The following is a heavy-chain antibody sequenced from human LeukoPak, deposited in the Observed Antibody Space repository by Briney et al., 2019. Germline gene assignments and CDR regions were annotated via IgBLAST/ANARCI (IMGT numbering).Heavy chain of an antibody. J-gene: IGHJ6*03. D-gene: IGHD2-2*01. Sequence: KPSETLSLTCTVSGGSISSYYWSWIRQPPGKGLEWIGDIYYSGSTNYNPSLKSRVTISVDTSKNQFSLKLSSVTAADTAVYYCARQVVPAAGYYYYYMDVWGKGTTVTVSS. CDR3: ARQVVPAAGYYYYYMDV. CDR2: IYYSGST. CDR1: GGSISSYY. V-gene: IGHV4-59*01.